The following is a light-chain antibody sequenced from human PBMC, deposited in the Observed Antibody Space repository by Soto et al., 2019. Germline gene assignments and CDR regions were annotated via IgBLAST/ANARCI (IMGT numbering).Light chain of an antibody. V-gene: IGKV3-11*01. Sequence: EIVSTQSPASLSLSPGERATLSCRASQSVDSYLVWYQQKPGQAPRLLIFGASNRATGIPARFSGSGSGTDFTLTINSLEPDDFAVYYCQQRDSWPITFGQGTRLEI. J-gene: IGKJ5*01. CDR1: QSVDSY. CDR2: GAS. CDR3: QQRDSWPIT.